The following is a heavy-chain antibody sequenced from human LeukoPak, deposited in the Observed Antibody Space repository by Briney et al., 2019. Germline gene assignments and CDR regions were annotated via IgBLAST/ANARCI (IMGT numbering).Heavy chain of an antibody. CDR2: INHSGST. V-gene: IGHV4-34*01. D-gene: IGHD3-10*01. J-gene: IGHJ3*02. CDR1: GGSFSGYY. Sequence: PSETLSLTCAVYGGSFSGYYWSWIRQPPGKGLEWIGEINHSGSTNYNPSLKSRVTISVDTSKNQFSLKLSSVTAADTAVYYCARRLGGSGSYYPLDAFDIWGQGTMVTVSS. CDR3: ARRLGGSGSYYPLDAFDI.